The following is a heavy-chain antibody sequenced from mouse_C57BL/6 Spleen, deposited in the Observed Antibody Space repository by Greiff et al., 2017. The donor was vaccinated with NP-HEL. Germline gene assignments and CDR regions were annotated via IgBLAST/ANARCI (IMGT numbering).Heavy chain of an antibody. CDR1: GFTFSSYG. V-gene: IGHV5-6*01. D-gene: IGHD1-1*01. Sequence: EVQGVESGGDLVKPGGSLKLSCAASGFTFSSYGMSWVRQTPDKRLEWVATISSGGSYTYYPDSVKGRFTISRDNAKNTLYLQMSSLKSEDTAMYYCARHVTTVVATHYYAMDYWGQGTSVTVSS. J-gene: IGHJ4*01. CDR2: ISSGGSYT. CDR3: ARHVTTVVATHYYAMDY.